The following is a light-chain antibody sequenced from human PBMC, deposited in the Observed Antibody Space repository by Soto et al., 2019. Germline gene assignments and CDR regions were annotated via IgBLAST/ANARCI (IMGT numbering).Light chain of an antibody. CDR3: QQTYMTPPWT. Sequence: IQMTQSPSSPSTSVGDTITMTSRASHNTNNYLNWYQQKPGKAPKLLIFAAANLETGIPSRFSGSGSGTHFTLSVSNLQPEDFATYYCQQTYMTPPWTFGQGTKVDIK. J-gene: IGKJ1*01. V-gene: IGKV1-39*01. CDR1: HNTNNY. CDR2: AAA.